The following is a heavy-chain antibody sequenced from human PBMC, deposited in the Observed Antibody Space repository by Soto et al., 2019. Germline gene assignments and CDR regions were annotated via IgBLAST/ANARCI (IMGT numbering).Heavy chain of an antibody. J-gene: IGHJ4*02. CDR1: GFSLITSQVG. CDR2: IYWNDDA. Sequence: QITLKESGPTLMKPTHTLTLTCTFSGFSLITSQVGVGWIRQPPGKALEWLALIYWNDDARYSPSLKFRLTITKDNSKNKVVLTMTNVDPVDTATYSCVHDATGGYIGYDRFDYWGQGTMVTVSS. V-gene: IGHV2-5*01. CDR3: VHDATGGYIGYDRFDY. D-gene: IGHD5-12*01.